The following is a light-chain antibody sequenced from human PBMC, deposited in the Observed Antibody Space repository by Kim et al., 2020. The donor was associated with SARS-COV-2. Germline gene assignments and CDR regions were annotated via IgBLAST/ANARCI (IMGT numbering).Light chain of an antibody. CDR3: QQYGSSPLT. CDR1: QSVSSSY. Sequence: EIVLTQSPGTLSLSPGERATLSCRASQSVSSSYLVWYQQKPGQAPRLLIYGASSRATGIPDRFSGSGSGTDFNLTISRLEPEDFAVYYCQQYGSSPLTFGGGTKVEIK. CDR2: GAS. J-gene: IGKJ4*01. V-gene: IGKV3-20*01.